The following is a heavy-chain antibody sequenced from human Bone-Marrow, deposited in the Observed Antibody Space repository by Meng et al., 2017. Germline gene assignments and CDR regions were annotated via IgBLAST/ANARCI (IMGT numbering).Heavy chain of an antibody. J-gene: IGHJ4*02. CDR2: ISSSSSYI. Sequence: GESLKISCAASGFTFSSYSMNWVRQAPGKGLEWVSSISSSSSYIYYADSVKGRFTISRDNAKNSLYLQMNSLRAEDTAVYYCARDGGYSGYDEGGFDYWGQGTLVTVSS. D-gene: IGHD5-12*01. V-gene: IGHV3-21*01. CDR1: GFTFSSYS. CDR3: ARDGGYSGYDEGGFDY.